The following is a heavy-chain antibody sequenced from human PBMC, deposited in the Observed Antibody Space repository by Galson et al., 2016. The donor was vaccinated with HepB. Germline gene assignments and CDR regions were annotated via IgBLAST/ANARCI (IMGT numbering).Heavy chain of an antibody. CDR3: ARHVVKMATIHLFDY. V-gene: IGHV4-59*08. Sequence: ETLSLTCTVSGGSFTSYFWSWIRQPPGKGLEWIGSLHYTGSTNYNPSLKSRVTISVDTSRNQISLKMSTVTAADTAVYYCARHVVKMATIHLFDYWGQGTLVTVSS. J-gene: IGHJ4*02. CDR1: GGSFTSYF. D-gene: IGHD5-24*01. CDR2: LHYTGST.